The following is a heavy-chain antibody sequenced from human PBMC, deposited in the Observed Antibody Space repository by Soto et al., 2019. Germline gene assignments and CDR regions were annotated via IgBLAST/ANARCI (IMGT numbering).Heavy chain of an antibody. V-gene: IGHV3-7*01. CDR1: GFTFSDLW. Sequence: EVQLVESGGDLVQPGGSLRLSCAASGFTFSDLWMSWVRQAPGKGLEWVANIKQDGSAKNYVDSVKGRFTISRDNAKSSLYLQMNSLRVEDTAVYYCTRNQVKADYWGQGTLVTVSS. J-gene: IGHJ4*02. CDR3: TRNQVKADY. D-gene: IGHD2-21*01. CDR2: IKQDGSAK.